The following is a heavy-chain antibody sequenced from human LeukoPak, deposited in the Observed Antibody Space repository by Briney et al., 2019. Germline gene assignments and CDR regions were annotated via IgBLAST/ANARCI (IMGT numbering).Heavy chain of an antibody. CDR1: GGSISSSSYY. J-gene: IGHJ4*02. V-gene: IGHV4-39*07. CDR2: INHSGST. D-gene: IGHD6-19*01. CDR3: ARTFRYSSGWGS. Sequence: PSETLSLTCTVSGGSISSSSYYWGWIRQPPGKGLEWIGEINHSGSTNYNPSLKSRVTISVGTSKNQFSLKLSSVTAADTAVYYCARTFRYSSGWGSWGQGTLVTVSS.